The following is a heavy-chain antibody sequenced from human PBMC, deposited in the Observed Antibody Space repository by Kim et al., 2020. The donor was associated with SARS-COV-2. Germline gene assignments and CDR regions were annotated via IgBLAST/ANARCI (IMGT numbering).Heavy chain of an antibody. CDR2: IYYNGNT. D-gene: IGHD1-26*01. Sequence: TLSLTCSVSGVSINSGGSYWTWIRQHPGKGLEWIGHIYYNGNTYYNPSLESRVTISRDTFRNQFSLRLSSVTAADTAVYYCSRFHPHFADYWGQGALVTVSS. CDR1: GVSINSGGSY. V-gene: IGHV4-31*03. J-gene: IGHJ4*02. CDR3: SRFHPHFADY.